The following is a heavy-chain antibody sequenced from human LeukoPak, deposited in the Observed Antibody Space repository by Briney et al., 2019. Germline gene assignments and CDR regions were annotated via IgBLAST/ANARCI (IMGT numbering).Heavy chain of an antibody. Sequence: ASVKVSCKASGYTLTSYGISWVRQAPGQGLEWMGWISAYNGNTNYAQRLQGRVTMTTDTSTSTAYMELRSLRSDDTAVYYCARSADYGGNSGNFDYWGQGTLVTVSS. CDR3: ARSADYGGNSGNFDY. V-gene: IGHV1-18*01. CDR1: GYTLTSYG. D-gene: IGHD4-23*01. J-gene: IGHJ4*02. CDR2: ISAYNGNT.